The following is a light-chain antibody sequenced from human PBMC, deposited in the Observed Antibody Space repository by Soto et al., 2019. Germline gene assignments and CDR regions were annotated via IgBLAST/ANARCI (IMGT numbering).Light chain of an antibody. CDR2: DVS. CDR3: SSYTSGITFVV. CDR1: SSDVGGYDF. Sequence: QSALTQPASVSGSPGQSITISCTGTSSDVGGYDFVSWYQQHPGKAPKLMIYDVSNRPSGVSNRFSGSKSGNTASLTISGLQAEDEADYYCSSYTSGITFVVFGGGTKVTVL. J-gene: IGLJ2*01. V-gene: IGLV2-14*03.